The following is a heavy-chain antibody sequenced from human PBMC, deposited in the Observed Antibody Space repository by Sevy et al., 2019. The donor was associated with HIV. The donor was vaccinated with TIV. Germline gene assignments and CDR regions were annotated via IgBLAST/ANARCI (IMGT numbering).Heavy chain of an antibody. CDR3: AKDRTPYSSSSIAWFDP. CDR1: GFTFSSYG. J-gene: IGHJ5*02. V-gene: IGHV3-30*18. CDR2: ISYDGSNK. Sequence: GGSLRLSCAASGFTFSSYGMHWVRQAPGKGVEWVAVISYDGSNKYYADSVKGRFTISRDNSKNTLYLQMNSLRAEDTAVYYCAKDRTPYSSSSIAWFDPWGQGTLVTVSS. D-gene: IGHD6-6*01.